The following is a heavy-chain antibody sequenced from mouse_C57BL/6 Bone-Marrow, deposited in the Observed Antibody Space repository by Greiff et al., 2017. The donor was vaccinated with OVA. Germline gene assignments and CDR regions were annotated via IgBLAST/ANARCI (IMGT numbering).Heavy chain of an antibody. CDR2: ISDGGSYT. V-gene: IGHV5-4*01. CDR1: GFTFSSYA. Sequence: EVHLVESGGGLVKPGGSLKLSCAASGFTFSSYAMSWVRQTPEKRLEWVATISDGGSYTYYPDNVQGRFTISRDNAKHNLYLQLSHLKSEDTAMYYCARDWVTTVVAFDYWGQGTTLTVSS. CDR3: ARDWVTTVVAFDY. J-gene: IGHJ2*01. D-gene: IGHD1-1*01.